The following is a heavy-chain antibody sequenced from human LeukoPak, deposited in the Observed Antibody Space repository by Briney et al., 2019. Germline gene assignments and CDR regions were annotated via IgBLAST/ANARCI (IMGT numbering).Heavy chain of an antibody. D-gene: IGHD6-19*01. V-gene: IGHV1-18*01. CDR2: ISPNNGNT. J-gene: IGHJ4*02. CDR3: ARDRDSSGWHVADY. CDR1: GYTFRGYD. Sequence: ASVKVSFKASGYTFRGYDITWVRQAPGQGLEWMGWISPNNGNTNYAQKFQGRVTMTTDTPTSTAYMEMRSLRSDDTAVYYCARDRDSSGWHVADYWGQGTLVTVSS.